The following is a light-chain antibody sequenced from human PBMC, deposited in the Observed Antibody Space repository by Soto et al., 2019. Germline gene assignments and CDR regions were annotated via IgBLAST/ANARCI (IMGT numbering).Light chain of an antibody. CDR1: QNVSSN. V-gene: IGKV3-15*01. Sequence: EIVMTQSPATLSVSPGERATLSCRASQNVSSNLAWYQQKPGQAPRLLIYGASTRATGIPARFSGSGSGTEFTLTISSLQSEDFAVYYCQQYNNRVTFGQGTKVEIK. CDR2: GAS. CDR3: QQYNNRVT. J-gene: IGKJ1*01.